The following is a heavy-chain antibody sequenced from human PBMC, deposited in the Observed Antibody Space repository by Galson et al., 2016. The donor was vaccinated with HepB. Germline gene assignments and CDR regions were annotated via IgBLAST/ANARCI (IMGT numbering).Heavy chain of an antibody. CDR1: GYRFTNYW. CDR3: ARRGPIEGSGYGY. Sequence: QSGAEVKKPGDSLKISCKASGYRFTNYWIGWVRQMPGKGLAWMGIIYPGDSDTRYSPSFQGNVTPSADKSINPAYLQWSSLKASDTAMYYCARRGPIEGSGYGYWGQGTPVTVSS. J-gene: IGHJ4*02. D-gene: IGHD3-22*01. CDR2: IYPGDSDT. V-gene: IGHV5-51*01.